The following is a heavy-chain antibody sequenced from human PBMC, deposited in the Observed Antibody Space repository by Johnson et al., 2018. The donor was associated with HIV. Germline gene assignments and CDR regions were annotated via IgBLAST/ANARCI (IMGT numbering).Heavy chain of an antibody. CDR3: ARDPELDYFNNRAFDI. V-gene: IGHV3-7*01. Sequence: VQLVEPGGELVQPGGSLRLSCVASGFTFNNYWMSWVRQAPGKGLEWVANIKEDGSERYYVDSVKGRFTISRDNAKNSVFLHMDSLRAEDTAVYYCARDPELDYFNNRAFDIWGQGTMVTVSS. CDR1: GFTFNNYW. CDR2: IKEDGSER. D-gene: IGHD3-22*01. J-gene: IGHJ3*02.